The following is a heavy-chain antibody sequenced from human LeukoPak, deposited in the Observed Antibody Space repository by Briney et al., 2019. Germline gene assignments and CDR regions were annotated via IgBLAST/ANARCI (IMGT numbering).Heavy chain of an antibody. CDR1: GGTFSSYA. D-gene: IGHD2-2*03. V-gene: IGHV1-18*01. CDR2: ISAYNGNA. J-gene: IGHJ4*02. Sequence: ASVKVSCKASGGTFSSYAISWVRQAPGQGLEWMGGISAYNGNADYAQKVQGRVTMTIDTSTSTAYMELRSLRSDDTAVFYCARVSGYCTSTSCHDYWGQGTLVTVSS. CDR3: ARVSGYCTSTSCHDY.